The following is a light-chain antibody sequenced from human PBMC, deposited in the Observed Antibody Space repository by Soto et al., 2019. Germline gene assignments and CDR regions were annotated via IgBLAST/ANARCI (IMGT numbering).Light chain of an antibody. CDR3: CSYAGSYTDV. J-gene: IGLJ1*01. CDR1: SSDVGGYNY. CDR2: DVS. V-gene: IGLV2-11*01. Sequence: QSVLTQPRSVSGSPGQSVTISCTGTSSDVGGYNYVSWYQQHPGKAPKLMIYDVSKRPSGVPDRFSGSKSGNTASLTISGLQAEDEADYYCCSYAGSYTDVFGTG.